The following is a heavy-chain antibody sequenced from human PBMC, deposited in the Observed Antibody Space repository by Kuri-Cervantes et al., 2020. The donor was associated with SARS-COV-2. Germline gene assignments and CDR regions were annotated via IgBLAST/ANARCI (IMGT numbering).Heavy chain of an antibody. Sequence: SCPTLVKPTETLTLTCTVSGFSLSNARMGVSWIRQPPGKALEWLAHIFSNDEKSYSTSLKSRLNISKDTSKSQVVLTMTNMDPVDTATYYCARIRPEWLLFYYYMDVLGKGTTVTVSS. J-gene: IGHJ6*03. CDR2: IFSNDEK. CDR1: GFSLSNARMG. D-gene: IGHD3-3*01. V-gene: IGHV2-26*01. CDR3: ARIRPEWLLFYYYMDV.